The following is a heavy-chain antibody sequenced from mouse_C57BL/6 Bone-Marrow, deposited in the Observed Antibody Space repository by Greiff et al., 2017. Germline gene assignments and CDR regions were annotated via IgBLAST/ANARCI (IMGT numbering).Heavy chain of an antibody. CDR2: ISSGGAYI. Sequence: EVMLVESGEGLVKPGGSLKLSCAASGFTFSSYAMSWVRQTPEKGLEWVAYISSGGAYIYYADTVKGRFTISRDNARNTLYLQMSSLKSEDTAMYYCTRAPNWYFDVWGTGTTVTVSS. J-gene: IGHJ1*03. CDR1: GFTFSSYA. V-gene: IGHV5-9-1*02. CDR3: TRAPNWYFDV.